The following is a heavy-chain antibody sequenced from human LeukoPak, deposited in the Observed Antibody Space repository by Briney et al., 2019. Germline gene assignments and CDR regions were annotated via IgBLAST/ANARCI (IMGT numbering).Heavy chain of an antibody. CDR2: ISYDGSNK. CDR3: ARRAGAYSHPYDY. J-gene: IGHJ4*02. D-gene: IGHD4/OR15-4a*01. CDR1: GFTFSSYG. Sequence: GGSLRLSCAASGFTFSSYGMSWVRQAPGKGLEWVTIISYDGSNKYYADSVKGRFTISRDNSKNTVYLQMNSLRAEDTAVYYCARRAGAYSHPYDYWGQGTLVTVSS. V-gene: IGHV3-30*03.